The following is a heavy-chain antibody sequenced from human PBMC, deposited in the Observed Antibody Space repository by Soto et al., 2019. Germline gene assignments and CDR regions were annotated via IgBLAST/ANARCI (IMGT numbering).Heavy chain of an antibody. Sequence: PSETLSLTCTVSGGSVSSGSYYWSWIRQPPGKGLEWIGYIYYSGSTNYNPSLKSRVTISVDTSKNQFSLKLSSVTAADTAVYYCARDRNYYDSSGYYMSFDYWGQGTLVTVSS. CDR1: GGSVSSGSYY. V-gene: IGHV4-61*01. D-gene: IGHD3-22*01. CDR3: ARDRNYYDSSGYYMSFDY. CDR2: IYYSGST. J-gene: IGHJ4*02.